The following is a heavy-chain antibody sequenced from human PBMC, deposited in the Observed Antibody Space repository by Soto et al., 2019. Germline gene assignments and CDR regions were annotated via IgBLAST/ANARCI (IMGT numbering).Heavy chain of an antibody. CDR1: GDSVSSNSAA. CDR2: TYYRSKWYN. J-gene: IGHJ3*02. V-gene: IGHV6-1*01. CDR3: ARDKKKMRSSVWYPILTAGAFDI. D-gene: IGHD6-19*01. Sequence: PSQTLSLTCAISGDSVSSNSAAWNWIRQSPSRGLEWLGRTYYRSKWYNDYAVSVKSRITINPDTSKNQFSLQLNSVTPEDTAVYYCARDKKKMRSSVWYPILTAGAFDIWGQGTMVTVSS.